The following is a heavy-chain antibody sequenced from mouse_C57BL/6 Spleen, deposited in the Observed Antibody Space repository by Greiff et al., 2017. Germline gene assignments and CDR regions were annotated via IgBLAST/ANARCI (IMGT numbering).Heavy chain of an antibody. D-gene: IGHD2-3*01. CDR3: AKIYDGYSPGGMDY. Sequence: VQLQQPGAKLVKPGASVKLSCKASGYTFTSYWMQWVKQRPGQGLEWIGEIDPSDSSTNYNQKFKGKATLTVDTSSSTAYMQHSSLTSEDSAVYYCAKIYDGYSPGGMDYWGQGTSVTVSS. J-gene: IGHJ4*01. CDR2: IDPSDSST. V-gene: IGHV1-50*01. CDR1: GYTFTSYW.